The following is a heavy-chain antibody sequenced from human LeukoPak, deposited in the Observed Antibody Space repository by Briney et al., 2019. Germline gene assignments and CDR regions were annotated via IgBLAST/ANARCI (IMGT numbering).Heavy chain of an antibody. Sequence: PSETLSLTCTVSGGSISSYYWSWIRQPPGKGLEWIGYIYYSGSTNYNPSLKSRVTISVDTSKNQFSLKLSSVTAADTAVYYCARGRGGGKADYWGQGTLVTVSS. D-gene: IGHD4-23*01. CDR2: IYYSGST. CDR3: ARGRGGGKADY. J-gene: IGHJ4*02. CDR1: GGSISSYY. V-gene: IGHV4-59*12.